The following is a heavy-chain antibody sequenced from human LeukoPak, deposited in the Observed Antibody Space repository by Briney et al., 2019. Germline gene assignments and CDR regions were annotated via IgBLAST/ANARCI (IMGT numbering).Heavy chain of an antibody. CDR1: GFTFSSYG. CDR2: ISYDGSNK. CDR3: AKDRPLPRRGYSYLFDY. J-gene: IGHJ4*02. V-gene: IGHV3-30*18. Sequence: GGSPRLSCAASGFTFSSYGMHWVRQAPGKGLEWVAVISYDGSNKYYADSVKGRFTISRDNSKNTLYLQMNSLRAEDTAVYYCAKDRPLPRRGYSYLFDYWGQGTLVTVSS. D-gene: IGHD5-18*01.